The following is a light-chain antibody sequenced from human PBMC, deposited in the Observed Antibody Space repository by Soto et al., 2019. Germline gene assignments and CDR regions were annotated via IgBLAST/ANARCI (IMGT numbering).Light chain of an antibody. V-gene: IGLV2-11*01. J-gene: IGLJ2*01. CDR3: CSYAGSYTSRV. CDR2: DVS. Sequence: QSALTRPRSVSGSPGQSVTISCTGTSSDVGGYNYVSWYQQHPGKAPKLMIYDVSKRPSGVPDRFSGSKSGNTASLTISGLQAEDEADYYCCSYAGSYTSRVFGGGTKLTVL. CDR1: SSDVGGYNY.